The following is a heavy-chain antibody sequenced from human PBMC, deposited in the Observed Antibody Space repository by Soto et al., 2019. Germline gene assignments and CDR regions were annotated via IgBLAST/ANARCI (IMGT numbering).Heavy chain of an antibody. Sequence: ASVKVSCKASGYSFTTYGITWVRQAPGQGLEWMGWIGAYNGATNYAQRVQGRVTMSIDPAINTAYMELRSLRSDDTAVYYCARDSPPVDDWGQGTLVTVSS. CDR2: IGAYNGAT. V-gene: IGHV1-18*01. CDR1: GYSFTTYG. CDR3: ARDSPPVDD. J-gene: IGHJ4*02.